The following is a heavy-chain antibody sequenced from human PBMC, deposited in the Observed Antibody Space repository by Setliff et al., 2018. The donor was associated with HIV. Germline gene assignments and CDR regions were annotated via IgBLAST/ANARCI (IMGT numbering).Heavy chain of an antibody. J-gene: IGHJ4*02. CDR2: IYTSGST. V-gene: IGHV4-61*02. CDR1: GGSISSGSYY. D-gene: IGHD3-10*01. CDR3: ARGTMVRGVLDY. Sequence: SETLSLTCTVSGGSISSGSYYWSWIRQPAGRGLEWIGRIYTSGSTNYNPSLKSRVTISVDTSKNQFSLKLSSVTAADTAVYYCARGTMVRGVLDYWGQGTLVTVSS.